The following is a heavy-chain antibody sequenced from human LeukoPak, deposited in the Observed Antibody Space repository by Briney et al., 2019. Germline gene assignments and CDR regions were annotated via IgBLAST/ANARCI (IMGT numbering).Heavy chain of an antibody. J-gene: IGHJ4*02. Sequence: PSETLSLTCTVSGGSISSYYWSWIRQPPGKGLEWIGEINHSGSTNYNPSLKSRVTISVDTSKNQFSLKLSSVTAADTAVYYCARRYCSSTSCYRRQFDYWGQGTLVTVSS. D-gene: IGHD2-2*02. CDR1: GGSISSYY. V-gene: IGHV4-34*01. CDR2: INHSGST. CDR3: ARRYCSSTSCYRRQFDY.